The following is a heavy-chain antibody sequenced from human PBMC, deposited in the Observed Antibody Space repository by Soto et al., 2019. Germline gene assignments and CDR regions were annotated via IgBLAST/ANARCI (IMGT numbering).Heavy chain of an antibody. CDR1: GGSFSGYY. D-gene: IGHD3-3*01. J-gene: IGHJ6*02. CDR2: INHSGST. Sequence: TLSLTCAVYGGSFSGYYWSWIRQPPGKGLEWIGEINHSGSTNYNPSLKSRVTISVDTSKNQFSLKLSSVTAADTAVYYCARQSYRFLEWFHESRGMDVWGQGTTVTVSS. V-gene: IGHV4-34*01. CDR3: ARQSYRFLEWFHESRGMDV.